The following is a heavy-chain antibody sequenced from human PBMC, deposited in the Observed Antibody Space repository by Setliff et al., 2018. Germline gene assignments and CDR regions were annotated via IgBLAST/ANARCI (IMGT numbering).Heavy chain of an antibody. V-gene: IGHV4-34*01. CDR2: INHTGGT. Sequence: SETLSLTCAVYGGSFSGSFWSWIRQPPGKGLEWIGEINHTGGTNYTPSLKSRVTISVDTSKNQFSLKLTSVTAADTAVYYCARQPYSTTYYYYYYYMDVWGKGTTVTVSS. CDR1: GGSFSGSF. CDR3: ARQPYSTTYYYYYYYMDV. D-gene: IGHD6-13*01. J-gene: IGHJ6*03.